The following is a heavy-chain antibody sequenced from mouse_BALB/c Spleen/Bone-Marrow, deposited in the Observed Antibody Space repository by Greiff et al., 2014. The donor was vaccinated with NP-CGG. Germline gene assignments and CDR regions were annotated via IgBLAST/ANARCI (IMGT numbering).Heavy chain of an antibody. J-gene: IGHJ3*01. CDR3: AGGNYRFVY. CDR2: IDPENGNT. Sequence: EVKLVESGAELVRPGALVKLSCKASGFNIKDYYMHWVKQRPEQGLEWIGWIDPENGNTIYDPKFQGKASITADTSSNTAYLQLSSLTSEDTAVYYCAGGNYRFVYWGQGTLVTVSA. D-gene: IGHD2-1*01. V-gene: IGHV14-1*02. CDR1: GFNIKDYY.